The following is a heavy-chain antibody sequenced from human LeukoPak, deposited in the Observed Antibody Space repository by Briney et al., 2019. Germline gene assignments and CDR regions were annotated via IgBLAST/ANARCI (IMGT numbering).Heavy chain of an antibody. CDR3: ARWAQPYHYYYMDV. CDR1: GGTFSSYA. J-gene: IGHJ6*03. V-gene: IGHV1-18*01. Sequence: ASVKVSCKASGGTFSSYAISWVRQAPGQGLEWMGWISSYNGNTNYAQKLQGRVIMTTDTSTSTAYMELRSLRSDDTAVYYCARWAQPYHYYYMDVWGKGTTVTISS. CDR2: ISSYNGNT.